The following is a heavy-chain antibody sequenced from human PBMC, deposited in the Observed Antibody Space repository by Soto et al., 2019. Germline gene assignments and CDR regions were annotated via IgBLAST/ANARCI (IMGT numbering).Heavy chain of an antibody. J-gene: IGHJ4*02. Sequence: SVKVSCKASGGTFSSYAISWVRQAPGQGLEWMGGIIPIFGTANYAQKFQGRVTITADESTSTAYMELSSLRSEDTAVYYCAREYSGSYFELYYFDYWGQGTLVTVSS. CDR2: IIPIFGTA. CDR1: GGTFSSYA. D-gene: IGHD1-26*01. V-gene: IGHV1-69*13. CDR3: AREYSGSYFELYYFDY.